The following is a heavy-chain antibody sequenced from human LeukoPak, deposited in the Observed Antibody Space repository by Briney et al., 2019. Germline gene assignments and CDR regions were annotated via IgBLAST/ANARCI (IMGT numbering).Heavy chain of an antibody. CDR2: FDPEDGET. V-gene: IGHV1-24*01. J-gene: IGHJ4*02. CDR3: ATVPGRGVRLDY. CDR1: GYTLTELS. Sequence: ASVKVSCKVSGYTLTELSMHWVRQAPGKGLEWMGGFDPEDGETIYAQKFQGRVTMTEDTSTDTAYMELSSLRSEDTAVYYCATVPGRGVRLDYWGQGTLVTVSS. D-gene: IGHD1-26*01.